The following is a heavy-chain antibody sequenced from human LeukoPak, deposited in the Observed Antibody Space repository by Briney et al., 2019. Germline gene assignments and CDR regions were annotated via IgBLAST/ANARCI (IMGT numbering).Heavy chain of an antibody. CDR2: ISTYDDRT. CDR3: ARAGWPLYHDY. Sequence: ASVKVSCKASGYTFNTYGISWVRQAPGQGLEWMAWISTYDDRTNYAQKFQGRVTMTTDTSTSTAYMELKSLRSDDTAVYYCARAGWPLYHDYWGQGTLVTVSS. V-gene: IGHV1-18*01. J-gene: IGHJ4*02. CDR1: GYTFNTYG. D-gene: IGHD2-8*01.